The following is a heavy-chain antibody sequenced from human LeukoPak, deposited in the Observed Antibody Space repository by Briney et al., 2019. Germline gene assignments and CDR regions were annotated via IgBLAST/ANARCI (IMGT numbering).Heavy chain of an antibody. D-gene: IGHD1-26*01. Sequence: SETLSLTCTVSGYSISSGYYWGWIRQPPGTGLEWIGSIYHSGSTYYNPSLKSRVTISVDTSKNQFSLKLSSVTAADTAVYYCARGPDLGYSDWGQGTLVTVSS. CDR1: GYSISSGYY. J-gene: IGHJ4*02. V-gene: IGHV4-38-2*02. CDR3: ARGPDLGYSD. CDR2: IYHSGST.